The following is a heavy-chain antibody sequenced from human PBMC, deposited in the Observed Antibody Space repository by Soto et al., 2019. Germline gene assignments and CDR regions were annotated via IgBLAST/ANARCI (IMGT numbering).Heavy chain of an antibody. CDR1: GYTFTSYY. J-gene: IGHJ5*02. CDR3: ATVPPRSPHYYGSKRLWFDP. Sequence: ASVKVSCKASGYTFTSYYMHWVRQAPGQGLEWMGIINPSGGSTSYAQKFQGRVTMTRDTSTSTGYMELSSLRSEDTAVYYCATVPPRSPHYYGSKRLWFDPWGQGPLVTVSS. CDR2: INPSGGST. D-gene: IGHD3-10*01. V-gene: IGHV1-46*01.